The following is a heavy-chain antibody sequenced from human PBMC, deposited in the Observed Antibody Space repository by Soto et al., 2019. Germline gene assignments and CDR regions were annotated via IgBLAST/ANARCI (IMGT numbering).Heavy chain of an antibody. CDR2: ISYDGSNK. Sequence: QVQLVESGGGVVQPGRSLRLSCAASGFTFSSYGMHWVRQAPGKGLEWVAVISYDGSNKYYADSVKGRFTISRDNSKNTPYLQMNSLRAEDTAVYYCAKVRMVRGLPGVYDYWGQGTLVTVSS. J-gene: IGHJ4*02. D-gene: IGHD3-10*01. CDR3: AKVRMVRGLPGVYDY. V-gene: IGHV3-30*18. CDR1: GFTFSSYG.